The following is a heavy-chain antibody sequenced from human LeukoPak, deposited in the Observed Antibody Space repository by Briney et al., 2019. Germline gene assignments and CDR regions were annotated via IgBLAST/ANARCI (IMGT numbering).Heavy chain of an antibody. CDR1: GFTLSDCD. CDR2: ITSSGGTS. V-gene: IGHV3-23*01. CDR3: AEIGSGNKFDF. J-gene: IGHJ4*02. D-gene: IGHD3-3*01. Sequence: PGGSLRLSCLASGFTLSDCDMSWVRLSPGKGPEWVSAITSSGGTSFYADSVKGRSTISRDNSKSTMYLQMSGLRADDTAVYYCAEIGSGNKFDFWGQGTLVTVSS.